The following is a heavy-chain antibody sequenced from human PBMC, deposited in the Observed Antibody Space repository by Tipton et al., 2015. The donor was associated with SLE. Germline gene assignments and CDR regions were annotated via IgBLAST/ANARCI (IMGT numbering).Heavy chain of an antibody. V-gene: IGHV4-34*01. CDR2: INHSGST. Sequence: LRLSCAVYGGSFSGYYWSWIRQPPGKGLEWIGEINHSGSTNYNPSLKSRVTISVDTSKNQFSLKLTSVTAADTAVYYCASNQDVLLWFGQPPRGMDVWGQGTTVSVSS. J-gene: IGHJ6*02. CDR1: GGSFSGYY. D-gene: IGHD3-10*01. CDR3: ASNQDVLLWFGQPPRGMDV.